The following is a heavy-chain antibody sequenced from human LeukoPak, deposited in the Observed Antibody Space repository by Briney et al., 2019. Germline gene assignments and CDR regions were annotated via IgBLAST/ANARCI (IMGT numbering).Heavy chain of an antibody. CDR2: IYPGDSDT. CDR3: ARHSWACSGGSCHELDY. V-gene: IGHV5-51*01. J-gene: IGHJ4*02. D-gene: IGHD2-15*01. CDR1: GYSFTSYW. Sequence: GESLKISCEGSGYSFTSYWIAWVRQLPGKGLGWMGIIYPGDSDTRYSPSFQGQVTISADKSTSTAYLQWRSLKASDTAMYYCARHSWACSGGSCHELDYWGQGTLVTVSS.